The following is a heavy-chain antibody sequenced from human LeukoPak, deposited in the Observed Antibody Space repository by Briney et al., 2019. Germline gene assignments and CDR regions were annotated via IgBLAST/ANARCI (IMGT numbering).Heavy chain of an antibody. V-gene: IGHV1-69*13. Sequence: SVKVSCKASGGTFSSYAISWVRQAPGQGLEWMGGIIPIFGTANYAQKFQGRVTITADESTSTAYMELSSLRSEDTAVYYCAREGGRVVISDVYFDYWGQGTLVTVSS. CDR2: IIPIFGTA. D-gene: IGHD3-3*01. CDR3: AREGGRVVISDVYFDY. J-gene: IGHJ4*02. CDR1: GGTFSSYA.